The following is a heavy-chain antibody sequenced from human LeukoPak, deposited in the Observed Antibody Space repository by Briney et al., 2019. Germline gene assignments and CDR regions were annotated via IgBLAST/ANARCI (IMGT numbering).Heavy chain of an antibody. Sequence: SVKVSCKASGGTFSSYAISWVRQAPGQGLEWMGGIIPIFGTANYAQKFQGRVTITADKSTSTAYMELSSLRSEDTAVYYCARQGRGNYYYYYMDVWGKGTTVTISS. V-gene: IGHV1-69*06. J-gene: IGHJ6*03. CDR2: IIPIFGTA. D-gene: IGHD3-10*01. CDR3: ARQGRGNYYYYYMDV. CDR1: GGTFSSYA.